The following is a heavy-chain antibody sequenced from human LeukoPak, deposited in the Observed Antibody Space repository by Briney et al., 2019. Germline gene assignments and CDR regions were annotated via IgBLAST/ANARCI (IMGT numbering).Heavy chain of an antibody. D-gene: IGHD1-14*01. CDR3: TTELDVRPNHY. Sequence: GGTLRLSCAASGFPFSSHGMSWVRQAPGKGLEWVSGIIGGGGSTYYADSVKGRFTISGDNSRNTLFLQMNSLKSEDTAVYYCTTELDVRPNHYWGQGTLVTVSS. V-gene: IGHV3-23*01. CDR2: IIGGGGST. CDR1: GFPFSSHG. J-gene: IGHJ4*02.